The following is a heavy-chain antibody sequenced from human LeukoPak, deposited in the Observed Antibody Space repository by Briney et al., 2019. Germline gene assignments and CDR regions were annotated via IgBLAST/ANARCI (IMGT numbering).Heavy chain of an antibody. D-gene: IGHD6-19*01. Sequence: GGSLRLSCAASGFTFSSYAMSWVRQAPGKGLEWVSVISGSGGSTYYADSVKGRFTISRDNSKNTLYLQMSSLRAEDTAVYYCARDGVAGGFDYWGQGILVTVSS. J-gene: IGHJ4*02. V-gene: IGHV3-23*01. CDR3: ARDGVAGGFDY. CDR2: ISGSGGST. CDR1: GFTFSSYA.